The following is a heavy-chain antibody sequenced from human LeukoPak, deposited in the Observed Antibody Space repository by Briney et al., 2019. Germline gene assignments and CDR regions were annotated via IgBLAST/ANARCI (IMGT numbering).Heavy chain of an antibody. J-gene: IGHJ5*02. D-gene: IGHD2-2*02. CDR3: ARGIRRVVPAAISSWFDP. CDR1: GGSFSGHY. V-gene: IGHV4-34*01. CDR2: INHSGST. Sequence: PSETLSLTCAVYGGSFSGHYWSWIRQPPGKGLEWIGEINHSGSTNYNPSLKSRVTISVDTSKNQFSLKLSSVTAADTAVYYCARGIRRVVPAAISSWFDPWGQGTLVTVSS.